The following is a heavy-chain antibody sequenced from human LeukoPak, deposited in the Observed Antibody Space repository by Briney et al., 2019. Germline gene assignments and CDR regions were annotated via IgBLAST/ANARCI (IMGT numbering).Heavy chain of an antibody. J-gene: IGHJ5*02. CDR3: ARRRIAAAGIRSYNWFDP. CDR1: GGSFSGYY. V-gene: IGHV4-34*01. Sequence: SETLSLTCAVYGGSFSGYYWSWIRQPPGKGLEWIGEINHSGSTNYNPSLKSRVTISVDTSKNQFSLKLSSVTAADTAVYYCARRRIAAAGIRSYNWFDPWGQGTLVTVSS. D-gene: IGHD6-13*01. CDR2: INHSGST.